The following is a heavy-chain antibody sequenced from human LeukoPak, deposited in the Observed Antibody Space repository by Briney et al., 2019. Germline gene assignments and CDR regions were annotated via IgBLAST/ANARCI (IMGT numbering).Heavy chain of an antibody. Sequence: ASVTVSCKASGYTFTSYDINWVRQATGQGLEWMGIVNPSAGSTMYAQMFQGRLTMPRDTSTSTVYMELSSLGSEDTAVYYCARGPRITMINAFDIWGQGTMVTVSS. CDR1: GYTFTSYD. D-gene: IGHD3-22*01. J-gene: IGHJ3*02. CDR3: ARGPRITMINAFDI. CDR2: VNPSAGST. V-gene: IGHV1-46*01.